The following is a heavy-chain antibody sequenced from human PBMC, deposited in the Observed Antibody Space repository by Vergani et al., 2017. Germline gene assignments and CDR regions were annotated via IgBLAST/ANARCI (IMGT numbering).Heavy chain of an antibody. V-gene: IGHV3-7*03. D-gene: IGHD6-13*01. Sequence: EVQLVESGGGLVQPGGSLRLSCAASGFTFSSYWMSWVRQAPGKGLEWVPNIKQEGSEKYYVDSVKGRFPISRDNAKNSLYLQMNSLRAEDTAVYYCARDRGSSWFTPRFAYWGQGTLVTVSS. CDR1: GFTFSSYW. CDR3: ARDRGSSWFTPRFAY. CDR2: IKQEGSEK. J-gene: IGHJ4*02.